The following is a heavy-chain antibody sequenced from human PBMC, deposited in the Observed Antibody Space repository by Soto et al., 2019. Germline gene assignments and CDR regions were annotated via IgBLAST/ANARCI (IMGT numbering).Heavy chain of an antibody. V-gene: IGHV3-21*01. CDR2: ISSSSSYI. J-gene: IGHJ6*02. Sequence: LRLSCAASGFTFSSYSMNWVRQAPGKGLEWVPSISSSSSYIYYADSVKGRFTISRDNAKNSLYLQMNSLRAEDTAVYYCARGPQPHFNYYYYYGMDVWGQGTTVTVSS. CDR1: GFTFSSYS. CDR3: ARGPQPHFNYYYYYGMDV.